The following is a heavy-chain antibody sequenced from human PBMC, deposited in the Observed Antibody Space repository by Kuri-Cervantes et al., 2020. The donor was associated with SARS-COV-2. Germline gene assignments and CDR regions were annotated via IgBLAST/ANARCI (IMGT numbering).Heavy chain of an antibody. CDR2: MNPNSGNT. V-gene: IGHV1-8*03. D-gene: IGHD3-22*01. CDR1: GYTFTGYY. J-gene: IGHJ4*02. CDR3: ARATHYDSSGYYYSFDY. Sequence: ASVKVSCKASGYTFTGYYMHWVRQAPGQGLEWMGWMNPNSGNTGYAQKFQGRVTITRNTSISTAYMELSSLRSEDTAVYYCARATHYDSSGYYYSFDYWGQGTLVTVSS.